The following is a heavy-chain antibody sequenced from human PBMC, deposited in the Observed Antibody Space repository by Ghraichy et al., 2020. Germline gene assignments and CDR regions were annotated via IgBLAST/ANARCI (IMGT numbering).Heavy chain of an antibody. CDR3: ARVVLLALGYCSSTSCYEEWVFDY. V-gene: IGHV4-30-4*01. Sequence: SETLSLTCTVSGGSISSGDYYWSWIRQPPGKGLEWIGYIYYSGSTYYNPSLKSRVTISVDTSKNQFSLKLSSVTAADTAVYYCARVVLLALGYCSSTSCYEEWVFDYWGQGTLVTVSS. CDR2: IYYSGST. CDR1: GGSISSGDYY. D-gene: IGHD2-2*01. J-gene: IGHJ4*02.